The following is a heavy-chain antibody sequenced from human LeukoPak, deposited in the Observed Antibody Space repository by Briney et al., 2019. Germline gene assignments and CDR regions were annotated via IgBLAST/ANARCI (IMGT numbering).Heavy chain of an antibody. CDR2: IYTSGST. Sequence: SETLSLTCTVSGGSISSAGYYWSWIRQPAGKGLEWIGRIYTSGSTNYNPSLKSRVTISVDTSKNQFSLKLSSVTAADTAVYYCASCSSTSCPSSRNAFDIWGQGTMVTVSS. D-gene: IGHD2-2*01. J-gene: IGHJ3*02. CDR1: GGSISSAGYY. CDR3: ASCSSTSCPSSRNAFDI. V-gene: IGHV4-61*02.